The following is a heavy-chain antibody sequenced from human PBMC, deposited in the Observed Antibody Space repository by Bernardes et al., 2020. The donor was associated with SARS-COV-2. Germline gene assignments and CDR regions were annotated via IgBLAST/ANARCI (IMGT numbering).Heavy chain of an antibody. V-gene: IGHV3-21*06. Sequence: GGSLRLSCAASGFTFSSYTMNWVRQAPGKGLEWISSISPSSSYISYSDAVRGRFTISRDNAKNSVSLQMNSLRAEDTAVYYCARVDFSNLYYFDYWGQGTTVTVP. CDR3: ARVDFSNLYYFDY. CDR2: ISPSSSYI. D-gene: IGHD4-4*01. J-gene: IGHJ4*02. CDR1: GFTFSSYT.